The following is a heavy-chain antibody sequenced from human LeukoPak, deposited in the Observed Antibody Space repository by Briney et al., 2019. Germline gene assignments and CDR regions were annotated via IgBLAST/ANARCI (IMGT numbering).Heavy chain of an antibody. V-gene: IGHV3-74*01. CDR1: GFTFISYG. D-gene: IGHD2-21*02. J-gene: IGHJ4*01. CDR2: INTDGSGT. Sequence: GGSLRLSCAVSGFTFISYGMQWVRQAPGKGLAWVSCINTDGSGTAYAGSVKGRFTISRDNAKNTLYLQMNSLRAEDTALYYCARELPREVTLDYWGQGTLVTVSS. CDR3: ARELPREVTLDY.